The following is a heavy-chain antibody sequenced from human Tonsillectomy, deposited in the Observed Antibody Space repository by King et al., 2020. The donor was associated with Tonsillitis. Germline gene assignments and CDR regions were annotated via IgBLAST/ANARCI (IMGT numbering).Heavy chain of an antibody. J-gene: IGHJ3*01. V-gene: IGHV3-72*01. CDR3: AREVAASSFDV. CDR2: SRNKANNYIT. Sequence: VQLVESGGGLVQPGGSLRLSCAASGFIFGDHYMDWVRQAPGKGLEWVGRSRNKANNYITEYAASVKGRFTISRDDSQNAVYLQMDSRKTEDTAVFYCAREVAASSFDVWGQGTLVTVSS. D-gene: IGHD2-15*01. CDR1: GFIFGDHY.